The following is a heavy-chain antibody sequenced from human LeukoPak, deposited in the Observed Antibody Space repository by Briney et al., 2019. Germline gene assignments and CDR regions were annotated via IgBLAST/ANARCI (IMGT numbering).Heavy chain of an antibody. CDR1: GFVVNDYY. CDR3: AREQWFRWEF. D-gene: IGHD3-10*01. Sequence: GGSLRLSCAASGFVVNDYYMNWIRLAPGKGPEWVSYISSRDNLVYYADSVKGRFTISTNNAKNAVFLQLNRLTVEDTAVYYCAREQWFRWEFWGQGVLVTVSS. J-gene: IGHJ4*02. CDR2: ISSRDNLV. V-gene: IGHV3-11*01.